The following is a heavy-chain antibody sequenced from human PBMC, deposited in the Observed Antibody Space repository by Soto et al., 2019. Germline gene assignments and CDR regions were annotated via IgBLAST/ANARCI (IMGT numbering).Heavy chain of an antibody. J-gene: IGHJ3*02. CDR3: ASLYCSGGSCFGAFDI. V-gene: IGHV1-3*01. CDR1: GYTFTSYA. D-gene: IGHD2-15*01. CDR2: INAGNGNT. Sequence: QVQLVQSGAEVKKPGASVKVSCKASGYTFTSYAMHWVRQAPGQRLEWMGWINAGNGNTKYSQKFQGTVTITRDTSASTAYMELSSLRSEDTAVYYCASLYCSGGSCFGAFDIWGQGTMVTVSS.